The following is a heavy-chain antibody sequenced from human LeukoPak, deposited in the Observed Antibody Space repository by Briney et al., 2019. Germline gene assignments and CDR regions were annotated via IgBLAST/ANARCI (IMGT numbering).Heavy chain of an antibody. CDR2: IIPIFGTA. CDR3: ARDTVVVVAATRYYYYMDV. Sequence: SVKVSCKASGGTFSSYAISWVRQAPGQGLEWMGTIIPIFGTANYAQKFQGRVTITTDESTSTAYMELSSLRSEDTAVYYCARDTVVVVAATRYYYYMDVWGKGTTVTVSS. V-gene: IGHV1-69*05. D-gene: IGHD2-15*01. J-gene: IGHJ6*03. CDR1: GGTFSSYA.